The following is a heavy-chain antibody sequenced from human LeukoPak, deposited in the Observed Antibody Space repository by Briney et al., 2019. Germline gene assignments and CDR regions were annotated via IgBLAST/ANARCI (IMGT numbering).Heavy chain of an antibody. CDR3: ARVYYYDSSGYYPHGWFDP. CDR1: GFTVSSNY. J-gene: IGHJ5*02. V-gene: IGHV3-53*01. CDR2: IYSGGST. D-gene: IGHD3-22*01. Sequence: GGSLRLSCAASGFTVSSNYMSWVRQAPGKGLEWVSVIYSGGSTYYADSVKGRFTISRDNSKNTLYLQMNSLRAEDTAVYYCARVYYYDSSGYYPHGWFDPWGQGTLVTVSS.